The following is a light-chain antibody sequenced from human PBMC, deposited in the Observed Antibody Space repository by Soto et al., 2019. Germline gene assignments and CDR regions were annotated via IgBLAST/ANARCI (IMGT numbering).Light chain of an antibody. V-gene: IGKV3-20*01. CDR3: QQYDNSPPRWT. CDR2: GAS. Sequence: IVLTQSPHTLSLSPLEIATLFLMASQSVSNSDLAWYQQKVGQPPRLLIYGASSRATGIPDRFSGSGSGTDFTLTISRLEPEDSALYYCQQYDNSPPRWTFGQGTKVDIK. CDR1: QSVSNSD. J-gene: IGKJ1*01.